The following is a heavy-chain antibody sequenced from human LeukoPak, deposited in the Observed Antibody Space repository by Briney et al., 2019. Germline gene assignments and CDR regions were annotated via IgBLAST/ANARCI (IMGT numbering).Heavy chain of an antibody. V-gene: IGHV1-8*01. D-gene: IGHD6-19*01. CDR1: RYTFTSYD. CDR2: MNPNSGNT. J-gene: IGHJ6*03. CDR3: ARGEYQWLTQNYYYYYMDV. Sequence: ASVKVSCKASRYTFTSYDINWVRQAPGQGLEWMGWMNPNSGNTGYAQKLQGRVTMTRNTSISTAYMELSSLRSEDTAVYYCARGEYQWLTQNYYYYYMDVWGKGTTVTVSS.